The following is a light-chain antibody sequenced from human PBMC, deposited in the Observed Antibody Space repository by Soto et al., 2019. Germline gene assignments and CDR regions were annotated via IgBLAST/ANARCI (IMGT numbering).Light chain of an antibody. Sequence: EIVLTQSPGTLSLSPGERATLSCRASQSVSSSYLAWYQQKPGQAPRLLIYGASSRATGIPDRFSGSGSGKDFTLTISRLEAEDFAVYYCQQYGSSSTFGQGTRLEIK. CDR1: QSVSSSY. J-gene: IGKJ5*01. CDR2: GAS. V-gene: IGKV3-20*01. CDR3: QQYGSSST.